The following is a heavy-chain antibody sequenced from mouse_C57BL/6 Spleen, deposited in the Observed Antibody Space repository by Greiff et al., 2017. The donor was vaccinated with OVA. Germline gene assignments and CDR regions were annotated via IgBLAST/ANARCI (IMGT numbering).Heavy chain of an antibody. CDR1: GYTFTSYW. CDR2: INPSSGYT. CDR3: ARNDYDWYFDV. D-gene: IGHD2-4*01. J-gene: IGHJ1*03. V-gene: IGHV1-7*01. Sequence: VQLVESGAELAKPGASVKLSCKASGYTFTSYWMHWVKQRPGQGLEWIGYINPSSGYTKYNQKFKDKATLTADKSSSTAYMQLSSLTYEDSAVYYCARNDYDWYFDVWGTGTTVTVSS.